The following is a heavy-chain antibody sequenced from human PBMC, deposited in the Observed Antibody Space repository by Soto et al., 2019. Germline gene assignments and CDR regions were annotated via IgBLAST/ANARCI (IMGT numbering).Heavy chain of an antibody. D-gene: IGHD2-21*02. CDR2: FYYSGST. CDR1: GGSISSHY. CDR3: ARGPAGDWTDY. Sequence: PSDTLSLTCSGAGGSISSHYWNWIRQPPAKGLEWIGYFYYSGSTNYNPSLKSRVTISVDTSKNQFSLKLSSVTAADTAVYYCARGPAGDWTDYWGQGTLVTVSS. J-gene: IGHJ4*02. V-gene: IGHV4-59*11.